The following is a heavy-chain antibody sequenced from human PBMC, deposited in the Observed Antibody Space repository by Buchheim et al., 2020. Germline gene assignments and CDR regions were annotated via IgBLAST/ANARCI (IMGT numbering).Heavy chain of an antibody. CDR2: INHSGST. Sequence: QVQLQQWGAGLLKPSETLSPTCAVYGGSFSGYYWSWIRQPPGKGLEWIGEINHSGSTNYNPSLKSRVTISVDTSKNQFSLKLSSVTAADTAVYYCNVVGATNLYYFDYWGQGTL. D-gene: IGHD1-26*01. J-gene: IGHJ4*02. CDR1: GGSFSGYY. CDR3: NVVGATNLYYFDY. V-gene: IGHV4-34*01.